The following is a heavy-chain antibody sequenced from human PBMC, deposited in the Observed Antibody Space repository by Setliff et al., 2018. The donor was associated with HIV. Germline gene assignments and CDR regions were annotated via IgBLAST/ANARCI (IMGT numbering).Heavy chain of an antibody. CDR3: ARGVDGSYRKFFDN. Sequence: ASVKVSCKPSGYTFSNYDINWVRQAAGQGLEWMGWMNPDSRNTGYAQRFEGSVTMTWDTSISTAYMELSGLRSEDTAVYYCARGVDGSYRKFFDNWGQGTLVTVSS. CDR2: MNPDSRNT. CDR1: GYTFSNYD. J-gene: IGHJ4*02. V-gene: IGHV1-8*02. D-gene: IGHD1-26*01.